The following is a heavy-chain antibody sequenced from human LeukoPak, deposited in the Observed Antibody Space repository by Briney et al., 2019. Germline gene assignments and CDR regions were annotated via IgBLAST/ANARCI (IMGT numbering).Heavy chain of an antibody. V-gene: IGHV4-59*01. Sequence: SETLSLTCTVSGGSISSYYWSWIRQPPGKGLEWIGYIYYSGSTNYNPSLKSRVTISVDTSKNQFSLKLNSVTAADTAVYFCARAVQLERPPPLIGYYYMDVWGKGTTVTVSS. J-gene: IGHJ6*03. CDR1: GGSISSYY. CDR3: ARAVQLERPPPLIGYYYMDV. CDR2: IYYSGST. D-gene: IGHD1-1*01.